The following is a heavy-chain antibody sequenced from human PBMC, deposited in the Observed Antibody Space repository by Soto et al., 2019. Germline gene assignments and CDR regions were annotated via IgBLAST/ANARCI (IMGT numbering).Heavy chain of an antibody. V-gene: IGHV6-1*01. CDR3: ARGHDGYVDN. J-gene: IGHJ4*02. CDR2: TYYRSKWYR. Sequence: SQTQFVTSSSTEEIFTYDNAAWSCIRQSPSRGLEWLGRTYYRSKWYRGYAVSVKSRITISPDTTKNQFALQLNSVTPEDTAVYYCARGHDGYVDNWGQGTLVTVSA. D-gene: IGHD3-16*01. CDR1: EEIFTYDNAA.